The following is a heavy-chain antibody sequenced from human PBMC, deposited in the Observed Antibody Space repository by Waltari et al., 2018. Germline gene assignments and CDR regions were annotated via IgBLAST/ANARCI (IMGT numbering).Heavy chain of an antibody. J-gene: IGHJ2*01. CDR3: ARGLPIIVVVVAATEKHWYFDL. V-gene: IGHV4-34*01. Sequence: QVQLQQWGAGLLKPSETLSLTCAVYGGSFSGYYWSWIRQPPGKGLEWIGEINHSGSTNYNPSLKSRVTISVDTSKNQFSLKLSSVTAADTAVYYCARGLPIIVVVVAATEKHWYFDLWGRGTLVTVSS. CDR2: INHSGST. CDR1: GGSFSGYY. D-gene: IGHD2-15*01.